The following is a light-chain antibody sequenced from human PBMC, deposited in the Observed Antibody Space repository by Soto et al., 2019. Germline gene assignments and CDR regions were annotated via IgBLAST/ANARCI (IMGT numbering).Light chain of an antibody. V-gene: IGKV3D-20*01. CDR3: QQYNSYST. J-gene: IGKJ1*01. CDR1: QSVSNNY. CDR2: DAS. Sequence: EIVLTQSPATLSLSPGDRATLSCGASQSVSNNYLAWYQQKPGLAPRLLIYDASYRANGIPDRFSGSGSGTDFTLTISRLEPEDFATYYCQQYNSYSTFGQGTKVDIK.